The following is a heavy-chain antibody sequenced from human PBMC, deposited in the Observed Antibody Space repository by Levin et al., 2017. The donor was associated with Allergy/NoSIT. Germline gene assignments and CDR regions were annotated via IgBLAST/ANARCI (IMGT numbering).Heavy chain of an antibody. CDR1: GGSFSGYY. Sequence: SETLSLTCGVYGGSFSGYYWSWIRQSPGKGLEWLAEIIHSGSTNYNPSLKSRVTISVDTSKNQVSLNLSSVTAADTAVYYCARGRGTTYYGSGSYYFSYWGQGTLVTVSS. J-gene: IGHJ4*02. CDR3: ARGRGTTYYGSGSYYFSY. V-gene: IGHV4-34*01. D-gene: IGHD3-10*01. CDR2: IIHSGST.